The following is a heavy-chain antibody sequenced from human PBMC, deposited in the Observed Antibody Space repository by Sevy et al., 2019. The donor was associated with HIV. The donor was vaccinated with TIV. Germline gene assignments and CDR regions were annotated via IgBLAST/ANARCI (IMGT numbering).Heavy chain of an antibody. CDR1: GFTFSSYA. CDR2: ISGSGGST. CDR3: ARGGYYYYYMDV. Sequence: GGSLRLSCAASGFTFSSYAMSWVRQAPGKGLEWVSAISGSGGSTYYADSVKGRFTISRDNSKNTLYLQMNSLRAEDTAVYYCARGGYYYYYMDVWGKGTTVTVSS. J-gene: IGHJ6*03. V-gene: IGHV3-23*01.